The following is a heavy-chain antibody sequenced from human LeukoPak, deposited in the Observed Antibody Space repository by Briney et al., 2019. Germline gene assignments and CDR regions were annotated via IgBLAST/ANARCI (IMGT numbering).Heavy chain of an antibody. CDR2: ISPSANTV. J-gene: IGHJ5*02. D-gene: IGHD5-12*01. Sequence: GGSLRLSCAVSGFTFSTYEMHWVRQAPGKGLEWISYISPSANTVYYADSVKGRFTISRDNPENSLFLQMNSLRVEDTAVYYCAALWVATAGVDPWGQGTLVTVSS. CDR3: AALWVATAGVDP. V-gene: IGHV3-48*03. CDR1: GFTFSTYE.